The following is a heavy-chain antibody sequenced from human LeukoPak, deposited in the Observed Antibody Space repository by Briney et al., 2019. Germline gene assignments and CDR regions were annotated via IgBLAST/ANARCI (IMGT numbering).Heavy chain of an antibody. V-gene: IGHV1-46*01. Sequence: ASLKVCCKASGYTFTSYYMDWARQAPGQGLEWMGIIDPSGGSTSYAQKFQGRVTMTRDMSTSTVYMELSSLRSEDTAFFFRAGSGIRYFDWLADFDYWGRGTLVTVSS. CDR1: GYTFTSYY. CDR3: AGSGIRYFDWLADFDY. J-gene: IGHJ4*02. D-gene: IGHD3-9*01. CDR2: IDPSGGST.